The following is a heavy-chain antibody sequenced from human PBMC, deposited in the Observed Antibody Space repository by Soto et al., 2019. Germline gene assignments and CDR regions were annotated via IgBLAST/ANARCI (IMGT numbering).Heavy chain of an antibody. J-gene: IGHJ6*02. D-gene: IGHD3-3*01. CDR1: GFTFTSSA. V-gene: IGHV1-58*01. CDR2: IVVGSGNT. CDR3: AAVDYDFWSGYLSMDV. Sequence: SVKVSCKASGFTFTSSAVQWVLQARGQRLEWIGWIVVGSGNTNYAQKFQERVTITRDMSTSTAYMELSSLRSEDTAVYYCAAVDYDFWSGYLSMDVWGQGTTVTVSS.